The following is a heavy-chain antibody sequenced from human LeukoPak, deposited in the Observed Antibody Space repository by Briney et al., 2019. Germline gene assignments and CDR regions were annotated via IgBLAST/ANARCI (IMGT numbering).Heavy chain of an antibody. CDR1: GYTFTSYA. CDR3: ARVGGGWYSEGTFDY. V-gene: IGHV1-18*01. Sequence: GASVKVSCKASGYTFTSYAMHWVRQAPGQRLEWMGWISAYNGNTNYAQKLQGRVTMTTDTSTSTAYMELRSLRSDDTAVYYCARVGGGWYSEGTFDYWGQGTLVTVSS. D-gene: IGHD6-19*01. J-gene: IGHJ4*02. CDR2: ISAYNGNT.